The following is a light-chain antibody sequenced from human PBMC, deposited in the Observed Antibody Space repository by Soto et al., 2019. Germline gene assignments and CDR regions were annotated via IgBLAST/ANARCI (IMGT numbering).Light chain of an antibody. CDR1: PGISSY. Sequence: AIRMTQSPSSFSASTGDRVTLTCRALPGISSYLAWYQQKPGKAPKLLIDAASTLKSGVPSRFIGSGSGTDFTLTISCLQSEDFATYYCQQYYSYPGTFGGGTKVEIK. J-gene: IGKJ4*01. CDR2: AAS. CDR3: QQYYSYPGT. V-gene: IGKV1-8*01.